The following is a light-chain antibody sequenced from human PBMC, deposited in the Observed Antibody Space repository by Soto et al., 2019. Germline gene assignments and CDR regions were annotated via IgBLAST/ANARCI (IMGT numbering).Light chain of an antibody. CDR2: GNS. CDR3: QSYDSSLSGYV. CDR1: SSNIGAGYD. J-gene: IGLJ1*01. Sequence: QSVLTQPPSVSGAPGQKVTISCTGSSSNIGAGYDVNWYQQLPGTAPKLLIHGNSNRPSGVPDRFSGSKSGTSASLAIPGLQAEDEADYFCQSYDSSLSGYVFGTGTKVTVL. V-gene: IGLV1-40*01.